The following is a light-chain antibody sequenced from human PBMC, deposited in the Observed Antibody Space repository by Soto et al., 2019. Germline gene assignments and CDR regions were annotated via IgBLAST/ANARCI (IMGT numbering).Light chain of an antibody. CDR2: DAS. Sequence: ETVLTQSPATLSLSPGERDTLSCRASQNIDMYLAWYQQKPGQAPRLLIYDASNRATGIPARFSGSGSGTDFALTISSLEPEDFALYYCQQRKYWPPLTFGQGTRLDIK. CDR3: QQRKYWPPLT. V-gene: IGKV3-11*01. J-gene: IGKJ5*01. CDR1: QNIDMY.